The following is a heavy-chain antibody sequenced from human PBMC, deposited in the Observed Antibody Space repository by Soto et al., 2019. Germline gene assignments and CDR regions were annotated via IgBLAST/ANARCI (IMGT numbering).Heavy chain of an antibody. D-gene: IGHD5-12*01. CDR1: GGTFSSYA. V-gene: IGHV1-69*06. J-gene: IGHJ4*02. CDR3: AREGEDGYNYIDY. Sequence: RASVKVSCKASGGTFSSYAISWVRQAPGQGLEWMGGIIPIFGTANYAQRFQGRVTITADKSTSTAYMELSSLRSEDTAVYYCAREGEDGYNYIDYWGQGTLVTVSS. CDR2: IIPIFGTA.